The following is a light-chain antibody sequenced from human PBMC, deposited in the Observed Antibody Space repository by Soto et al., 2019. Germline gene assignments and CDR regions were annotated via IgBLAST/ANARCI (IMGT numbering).Light chain of an antibody. CDR2: SNN. J-gene: IGLJ1*01. CDR3: AAWDDSLNGFYV. V-gene: IGLV1-44*01. Sequence: QSVLTQPPSASGTPGQRVTIFCSGSRSNIGSNTVNWYQQLPGSAPKLLIYSNNQRPSGVPDRFSGSKSGTSASLAISGLQSEDEADYYCAAWDDSLNGFYVFGTGTKSPS. CDR1: RSNIGSNT.